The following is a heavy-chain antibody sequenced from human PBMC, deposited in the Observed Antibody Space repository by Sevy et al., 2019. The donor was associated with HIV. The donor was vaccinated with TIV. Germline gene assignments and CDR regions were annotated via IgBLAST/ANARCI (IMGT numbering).Heavy chain of an antibody. CDR2: ISYDGSNK. V-gene: IGHV3-30*18. CDR1: GFTFSNYA. D-gene: IGHD3-22*01. CDR3: AKDYRVLLITTIDY. Sequence: GGSLRLSCSASGFTFSNYAMHWVRQAPGKGLEWVGFISYDGSNKYYADSVQGRFTLSRDNGNNTLYLQMNSLGAEDKAVYYCAKDYRVLLITTIDYWGQGTLVTVSS. J-gene: IGHJ4*02.